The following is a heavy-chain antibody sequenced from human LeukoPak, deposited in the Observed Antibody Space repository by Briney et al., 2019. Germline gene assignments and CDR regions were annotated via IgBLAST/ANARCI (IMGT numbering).Heavy chain of an antibody. Sequence: SETLSLTCAVSGGFFSAYYWSWIRQPPGKALEWIGEINHSGSTNYDPSLKSRVTISVETSKNKFSLKLSSVTAADTAVYYCARTTVTTDDAFDIWGQGTMVTVSS. J-gene: IGHJ3*02. CDR1: GGFFSAYY. CDR2: INHSGST. V-gene: IGHV4-34*01. D-gene: IGHD4-11*01. CDR3: ARTTVTTDDAFDI.